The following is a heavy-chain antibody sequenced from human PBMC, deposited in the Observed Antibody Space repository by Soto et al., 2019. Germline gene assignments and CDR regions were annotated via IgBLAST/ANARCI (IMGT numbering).Heavy chain of an antibody. J-gene: IGHJ4*02. V-gene: IGHV3-7*01. CDR1: GFTFSSYW. D-gene: IGHD5-18*01. Sequence: EVPLVESGGGLVQPGGSLRLSCAASGFTFSSYWMSWVRQAPGKGLEWVANIKQDGSEKYYVDSVKGRFTISRDNAKNSLYLQMNSLRAEDTAVYYCASPSSRYSYGLDYWGQGTLVTVSS. CDR2: IKQDGSEK. CDR3: ASPSSRYSYGLDY.